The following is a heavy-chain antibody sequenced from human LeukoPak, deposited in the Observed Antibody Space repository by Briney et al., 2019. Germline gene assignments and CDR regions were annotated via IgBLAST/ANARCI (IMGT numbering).Heavy chain of an antibody. V-gene: IGHV3-11*01. D-gene: IGHD6-19*01. CDR2: ISSSGSTI. J-gene: IGHJ3*02. CDR3: ATIIQDSSGWYWDAFDI. Sequence: GGSLRLSCAASGFTFSDYYMSWIRQAPGKGLEWVSYISSSGSTIYYADSVKGRFTISRDNAKNSLYLQMNSLRAEDTAVYYCATIIQDSSGWYWDAFDIWGQGTMVTVSS. CDR1: GFTFSDYY.